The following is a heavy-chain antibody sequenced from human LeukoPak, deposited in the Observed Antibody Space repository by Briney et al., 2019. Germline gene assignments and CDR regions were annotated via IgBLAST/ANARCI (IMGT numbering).Heavy chain of an antibody. CDR3: ARDSLYYYDSSGYYVSDAFDI. Sequence: GGSLRLSCAASGFTFSSYGMHWVRQAPGKGLEWVAFIRYDGSNKYYADSVKGRFTISRDNSKNTLYLQMNSLRAEDTAVYYCARDSLYYYDSSGYYVSDAFDIWGQGTMVTVSS. CDR1: GFTFSSYG. J-gene: IGHJ3*02. D-gene: IGHD3-22*01. V-gene: IGHV3-30*02. CDR2: IRYDGSNK.